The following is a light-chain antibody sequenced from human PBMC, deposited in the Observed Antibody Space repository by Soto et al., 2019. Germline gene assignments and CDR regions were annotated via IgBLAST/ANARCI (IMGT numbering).Light chain of an antibody. CDR2: GAS. Sequence: EIVLTQSPATLSLSPGERATLSCRASQSVSSYLAWYQHKPGQAPRLLIYGASSRATGIPDRFSGSGSGTDFTLTISRLEPEDFAVYYCQQYGSSQFTFGPGTKVDIK. CDR3: QQYGSSQFT. J-gene: IGKJ3*01. V-gene: IGKV3-20*01. CDR1: QSVSSY.